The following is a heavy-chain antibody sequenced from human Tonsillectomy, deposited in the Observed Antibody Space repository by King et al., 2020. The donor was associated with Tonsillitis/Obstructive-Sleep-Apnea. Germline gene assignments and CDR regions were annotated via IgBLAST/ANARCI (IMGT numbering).Heavy chain of an antibody. J-gene: IGHJ6*03. D-gene: IGHD3-9*01. CDR2: ITGSGGTT. CDR3: SLTGVPYYYYCSMVI. CDR1: GFTFSSYA. Sequence: QLVQSGGGLVQPGGSLRLPCAASGFTFSSYAMSWVRQAPGKGQEWVSAITGSGGTTYYADSVKGQFTISRDNSKNTLYLQMSSLRAEDTAVSYCSLTGVPYYYYCSMVIWGKGTTVTVSS. V-gene: IGHV3-23*04.